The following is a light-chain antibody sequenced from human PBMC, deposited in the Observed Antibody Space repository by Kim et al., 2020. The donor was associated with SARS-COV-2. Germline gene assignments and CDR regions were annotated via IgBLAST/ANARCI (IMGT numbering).Light chain of an antibody. V-gene: IGLV3-21*02. CDR2: DSG. J-gene: IGLJ2*01. CDR1: TIGGRL. Sequence: SSELTQPPSVSVAPGETARITCVESTIGGRLVHWYQQTPGQAPILVVYDSGDRPSGIPERFSGSNSGYTATLTISRVEAGDEADYYCQVWDGVTDHVVFGGGTQLTVL. CDR3: QVWDGVTDHVV.